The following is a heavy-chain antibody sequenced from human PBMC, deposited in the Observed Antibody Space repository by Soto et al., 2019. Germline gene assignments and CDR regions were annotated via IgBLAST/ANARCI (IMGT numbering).Heavy chain of an antibody. CDR1: GFTFSSYS. D-gene: IGHD3-10*01. CDR3: ARDYPAGGVFDY. CDR2: ISSSSSYI. Sequence: PGGSLRLSCAASGFTFSSYSMNWVRQAPGKGLEWVSSISSSSSYIYYADSVKGRFTISRDNAKNSLYLQMNSLRAEDTAVYYWARDYPAGGVFDYWGQGTLVTVSS. J-gene: IGHJ4*02. V-gene: IGHV3-21*01.